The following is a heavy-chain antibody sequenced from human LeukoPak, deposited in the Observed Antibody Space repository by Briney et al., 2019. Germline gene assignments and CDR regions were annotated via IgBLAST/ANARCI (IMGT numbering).Heavy chain of an antibody. CDR1: GFTFSSSA. V-gene: IGHV3-23*01. Sequence: PTGGSLRLSCAASGFTFSSSAMSWVRQAPGKGLEWVSSISARGISTYYADSVKGRFTISRDNSKNTLYLQMNSLRGDDIGVYYCAKSFDFSNGHSPILTPLDSWGQGTLVSVSS. J-gene: IGHJ4*02. D-gene: IGHD3-3*01. CDR3: AKSFDFSNGHSPILTPLDS. CDR2: ISARGIST.